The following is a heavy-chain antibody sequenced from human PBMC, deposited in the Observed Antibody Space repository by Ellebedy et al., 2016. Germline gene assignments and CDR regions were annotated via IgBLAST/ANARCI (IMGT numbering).Heavy chain of an antibody. J-gene: IGHJ6*02. CDR3: ARTPPYYYYHMDV. V-gene: IGHV3-69-1*01. CDR2: ITGSNYI. CDR1: GFIFTNAW. Sequence: GGSLRLXCGASGFIFTNAWMTWVRQAPGKGLEWVSSITGSNYIYYADSVRGRFTISRDNARNSLYLQMNSLRAEDTAVYYCARTPPYYYYHMDVWGQGTTVTVS. D-gene: IGHD2-15*01.